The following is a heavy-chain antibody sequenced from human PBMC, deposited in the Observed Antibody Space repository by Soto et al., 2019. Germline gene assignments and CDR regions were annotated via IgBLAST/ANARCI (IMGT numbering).Heavy chain of an antibody. CDR3: ERGRDGYRYDY. CDR2: IYYSGST. CDR1: GGSISSYY. J-gene: IGHJ4*02. V-gene: IGHV4-59*01. Sequence: PSETLSLTCTVSGGSISSYYWSWIRQPPGKGLEWIGYIYYSGSTNYNPSLKSRVTISVDTSKNQFSLKLSSVTAADTAVYYCERGRDGYRYDYWGQGTLVTVSS. D-gene: IGHD5-12*01.